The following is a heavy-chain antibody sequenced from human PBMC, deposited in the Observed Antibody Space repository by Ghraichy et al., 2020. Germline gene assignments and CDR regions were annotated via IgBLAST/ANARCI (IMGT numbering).Heavy chain of an antibody. CDR1: GGSMSNYY. V-gene: IGHV4-59*01. CDR2: IYYTGAT. Sequence: SETLSLTCSVSGGSMSNYYWSWIRQPPGKGLEWIGNIYYTGATYYNPSLKSRVTISLDTSKSQFSLRLSSVTAADTAVYYCARGYYDIMAGFYLAYWGQGTLVPVSS. J-gene: IGHJ4*02. CDR3: ARGYYDIMAGFYLAY. D-gene: IGHD3-9*01.